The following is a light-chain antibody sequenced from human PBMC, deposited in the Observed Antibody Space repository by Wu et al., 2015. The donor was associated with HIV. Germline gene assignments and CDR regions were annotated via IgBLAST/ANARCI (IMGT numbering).Light chain of an antibody. CDR2: AAS. Sequence: IQLTQSPSSLSASVGGRVTITCRASQGISSYLAWYQKKPGKAPKLLIYAASTLQSGVPSRFSGRGSGTDFTLTISSLQPEDFATYYCQQFNSYPVTFGQGTRLEI. CDR1: QGISSY. V-gene: IGKV1-9*01. CDR3: QQFNSYPVT. J-gene: IGKJ5*01.